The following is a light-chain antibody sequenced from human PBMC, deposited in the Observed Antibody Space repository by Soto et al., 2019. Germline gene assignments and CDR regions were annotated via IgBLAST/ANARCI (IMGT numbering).Light chain of an antibody. CDR2: GAS. CDR3: QQYNNWPRGT. J-gene: IGKJ1*01. CDR1: HSVSSN. Sequence: EIVLTQSPGTLSLSPGERATLSCRASHSVSSNLAWYQQKPGQAPTLLIYGASSRATGIPARFSGSGSGTEFTLTISSLQSEDFAVYYCQQYNNWPRGTFGQGTKVDIK. V-gene: IGKV3D-15*01.